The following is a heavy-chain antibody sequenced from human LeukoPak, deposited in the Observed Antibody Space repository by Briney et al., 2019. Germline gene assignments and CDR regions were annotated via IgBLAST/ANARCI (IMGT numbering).Heavy chain of an antibody. J-gene: IGHJ4*02. V-gene: IGHV3-74*01. Sequence: GGSLRLSCAASGFTFSTYWMHWVRQAPGKGLVWVSRINPDGTTTSYADSVKGRFTISRDNAKDTVYLQMNSLRAEDTAVYYCATDPTSSSWLDYWGQGTLVTVSS. CDR1: GFTFSTYW. CDR2: INPDGTTT. D-gene: IGHD6-13*01. CDR3: ATDPTSSSWLDY.